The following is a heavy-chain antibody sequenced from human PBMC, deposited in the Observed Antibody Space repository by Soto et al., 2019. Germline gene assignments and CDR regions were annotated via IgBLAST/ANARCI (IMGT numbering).Heavy chain of an antibody. J-gene: IGHJ4*02. V-gene: IGHV3-11*01. D-gene: IGHD5-12*01. CDR2: ISSSGSTI. CDR3: ARDGRYSGLFDY. CDR1: GFTFSDYY. Sequence: GESLKISCAASGFTFSDYYMSWIRQAPGKGLEWVSYISSSGSTIYYADSVKGRFTISRDNAKNSLYLQMNSLRAEDTAVYYCARDGRYSGLFDYWGQGTLVTVSS.